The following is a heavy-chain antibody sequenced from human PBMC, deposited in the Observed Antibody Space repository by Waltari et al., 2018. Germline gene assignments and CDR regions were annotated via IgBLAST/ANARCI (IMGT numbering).Heavy chain of an antibody. CDR1: GGSISSGRYY. D-gene: IGHD3-22*01. V-gene: IGHV4-61*02. J-gene: IGHJ3*02. CDR2: IYASGST. Sequence: QVQLQESGPGLVKPSQTLSLTCTVSGGSISSGRYYWTWIRQPAGKGLEGIGRIYASGSTNYNPSLKSRVTISVDTPRNQFSLKLTSVTAADTAVYYCARDTEYYYDDSGFVFDIWGQGTMVTVSS. CDR3: ARDTEYYYDDSGFVFDI.